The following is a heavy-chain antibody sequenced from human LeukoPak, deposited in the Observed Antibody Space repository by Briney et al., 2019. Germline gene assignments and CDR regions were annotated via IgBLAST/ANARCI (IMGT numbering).Heavy chain of an antibody. V-gene: IGHV3-72*01. CDR1: GFTFSSYG. J-gene: IGHJ3*02. CDR2: TRNKANSYTT. CDR3: ARNYYDSSGYWAFDI. D-gene: IGHD3-22*01. Sequence: GGSLRLSCAASGFTFSSYGMHWVRQAPGKGLEWVGRTRNKANSYTTEYAASVKGRFTISRDDSKYSLYLQMSSLKTEDTAVYYCARNYYDSSGYWAFDIWGQGTMLTVSS.